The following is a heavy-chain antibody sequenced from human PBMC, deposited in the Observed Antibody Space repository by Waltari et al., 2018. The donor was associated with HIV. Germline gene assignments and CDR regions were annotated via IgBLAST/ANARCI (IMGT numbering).Heavy chain of an antibody. V-gene: IGHV3-21*06. D-gene: IGHD5-18*01. CDR1: GFSFSSFS. J-gene: IGHJ4*02. CDR2: ISNRSDFI. Sequence: EVHLVESGGGLVKPGGSLRLSCTAPGFSFSSFSMNWVRQVPGKGLEWVSAISNRSDFINYADSVKGRFTIYRDNAANSLYLQMNALRNEDTAVYFCASLPTEGQPPRVFWGQGIIVTVSS. CDR3: ASLPTEGQPPRVF.